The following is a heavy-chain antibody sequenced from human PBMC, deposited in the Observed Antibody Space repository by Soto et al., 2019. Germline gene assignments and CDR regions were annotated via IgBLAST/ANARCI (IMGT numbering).Heavy chain of an antibody. J-gene: IGHJ4*02. CDR3: AHKGGGDRILDY. CDR1: GFSLSASGVG. D-gene: IGHD3-16*01. CDR2: IYWDDAK. Sequence: QITLKESGPTLVKPTQTLTLTCTFSGFSLSASGVGVGWIRQPPGKALEWLAIIYWDDAKHYSPSLKSSLTITKDTSKNQVVLTMTNMDPVDTAKYYCAHKGGGDRILDYWGQGTLVTVSS. V-gene: IGHV2-5*02.